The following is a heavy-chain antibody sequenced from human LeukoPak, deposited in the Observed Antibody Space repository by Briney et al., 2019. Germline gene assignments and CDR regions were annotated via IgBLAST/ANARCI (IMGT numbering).Heavy chain of an antibody. D-gene: IGHD6-19*01. CDR3: ARHSGSGWQALGY. V-gene: IGHV1-3*01. Sequence: KFQGRVTITRDTSASTAYMELSSLRSEDTAVYYCARHSGSGWQALGYWGQGTLVTVSS. J-gene: IGHJ4*02.